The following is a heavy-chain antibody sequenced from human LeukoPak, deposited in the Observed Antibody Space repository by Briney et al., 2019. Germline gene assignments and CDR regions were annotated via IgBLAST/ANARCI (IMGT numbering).Heavy chain of an antibody. V-gene: IGHV3-23*01. Sequence: GGSLRLSRAASGFTFSTYAMSWVRQAPGKGLEWVSAISGSGGSTYYADSVRGRFTISRDSSKNTLYLQMNSLRAEDTAVYYCAKYYSDSSSYIDYWGQGTLVTVSS. J-gene: IGHJ4*02. D-gene: IGHD3-22*01. CDR3: AKYYSDSSSYIDY. CDR2: ISGSGGST. CDR1: GFTFSTYA.